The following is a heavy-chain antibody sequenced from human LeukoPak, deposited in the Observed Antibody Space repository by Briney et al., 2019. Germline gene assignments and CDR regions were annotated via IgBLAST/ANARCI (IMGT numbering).Heavy chain of an antibody. J-gene: IGHJ6*04. V-gene: IGHV3-48*04. CDR2: ISWNSGSI. CDR3: AELGITMIGGV. Sequence: PGGSLRLSCAASGFTFSSYIMSWIRQAPGKGLEWVSGISWNSGSIGYADFVKGRFTISRDNAKNSLYLQMNSLRAEDTAVYYCAELGITMIGGVWGKGTTVTISS. CDR1: GFTFSSYI. D-gene: IGHD3-10*02.